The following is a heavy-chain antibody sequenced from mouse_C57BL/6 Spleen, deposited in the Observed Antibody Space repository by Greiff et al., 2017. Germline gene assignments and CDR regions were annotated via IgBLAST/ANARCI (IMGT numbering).Heavy chain of an antibody. CDR3: ARYGRSSYVENPMDY. CDR2: IHPNSGST. V-gene: IGHV1-64*01. Sequence: QVQLQQPGAELVKPGASVKLSCKASGYTFTSYWMHWVKQRPGQGLEWIGMIHPNSGSTNYNEKFKSKATLTVDKSSSTAYMQLSSLTSEDSAVYYCARYGRSSYVENPMDYWGQGTSVTVSS. D-gene: IGHD1-1*01. J-gene: IGHJ4*01. CDR1: GYTFTSYW.